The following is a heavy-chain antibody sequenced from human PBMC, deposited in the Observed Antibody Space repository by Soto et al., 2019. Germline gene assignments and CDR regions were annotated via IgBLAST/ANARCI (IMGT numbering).Heavy chain of an antibody. CDR1: GGSIDSGAFS. J-gene: IGHJ4*02. CDR3: ARIHWAQSRLDY. Sequence: LSETLSLTCAASGGSIDSGAFSLSWIRQPPGKGLEWIGYVTHSGTAYSIPSLNGRLTLSVDSSQTQFSLKLTSVTAADSAFYYCARIHWAQSRLDYWGRGILVTVSS. V-gene: IGHV4-30-2*01. CDR2: VTHSGTA. D-gene: IGHD3-16*01.